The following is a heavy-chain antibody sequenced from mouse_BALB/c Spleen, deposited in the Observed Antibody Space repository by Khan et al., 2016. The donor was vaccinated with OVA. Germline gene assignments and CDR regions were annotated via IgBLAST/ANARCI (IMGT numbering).Heavy chain of an antibody. Sequence: VRLQQSGPELVKPGASVKMSCKASGYTFTSYVMHWVKQKPGLGLAWIGYIYPFNDDTKYNEKFKGKATLTSDKSSSTAYMELSSLTSEDSAVYYGAPVGNYYVSFAYWGQGTLVTGSA. CDR3: APVGNYYVSFAY. CDR1: GYTFTSYV. J-gene: IGHJ3*01. CDR2: IYPFNDDT. D-gene: IGHD1-1*01. V-gene: IGHV1S136*01.